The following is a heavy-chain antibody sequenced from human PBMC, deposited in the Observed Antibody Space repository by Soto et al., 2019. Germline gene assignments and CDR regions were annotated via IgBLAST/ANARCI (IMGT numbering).Heavy chain of an antibody. CDR1: GFSFSSSA. J-gene: IGHJ4*02. Sequence: EVQLLESGGGLVQPGGSLRLSCAGSGFSFSSSAMSWVRQAPGKGLEWVSSISPSGDKTYQGDSAKGRFTISRDNSKNTLYLQMNCLRADDTAVYYCAKDRGGRGNEIDQWGLGTLGTVSS. CDR3: AKDRGGRGNEIDQ. CDR2: ISPSGDKT. D-gene: IGHD2-15*01. V-gene: IGHV3-23*01.